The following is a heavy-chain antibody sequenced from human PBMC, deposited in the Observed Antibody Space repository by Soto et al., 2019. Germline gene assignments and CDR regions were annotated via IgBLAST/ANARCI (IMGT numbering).Heavy chain of an antibody. CDR3: SKRSYCSTTTCFYSFDY. V-gene: IGHV3-23*01. CDR2: ISGSGGST. Sequence: PGGSLRLSCAASGFTFSSYAMSWVRQAPGKGLEWVSEISGSGGSTYYADSVKGRFTISRDNSKNTLYLQMNSLRAEDTAVYYCSKRSYCSTTTCFYSFDYWGQGTLVTVSS. CDR1: GFTFSSYA. D-gene: IGHD2-2*01. J-gene: IGHJ4*02.